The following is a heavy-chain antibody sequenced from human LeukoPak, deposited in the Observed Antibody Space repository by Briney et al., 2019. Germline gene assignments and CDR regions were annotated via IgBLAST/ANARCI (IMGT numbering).Heavy chain of an antibody. CDR1: GFTFSSYG. V-gene: IGHV3-33*01. D-gene: IGHD3-10*01. J-gene: IGHJ6*04. CDR2: IWHDGSNK. Sequence: GGSLRLSCAASGFTFSSYGMHWVRQAPGKGLEWVAVIWHDGSNKYYADSVKGRFTISRDNSKNTLYLQMNSLRAEDTAVYYCARVGARGYGSGSYFNYYYYGMDVWGKGTTVTVSS. CDR3: ARVGARGYGSGSYFNYYYYGMDV.